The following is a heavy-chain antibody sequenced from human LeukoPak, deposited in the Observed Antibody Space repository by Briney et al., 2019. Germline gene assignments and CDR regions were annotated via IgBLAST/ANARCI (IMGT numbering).Heavy chain of an antibody. Sequence: PGGSLRLSCAASGFTFSSYAMHWVRQAPGKGLEWVAVISYDGSNKYYADSVKGRFTISRDNSKNTLYLQMNSLRAEDTAVYYCARDYPPFSGPNDAFDIWGQGTMVTVSS. D-gene: IGHD2-15*01. CDR2: ISYDGSNK. J-gene: IGHJ3*02. CDR3: ARDYPPFSGPNDAFDI. V-gene: IGHV3-30*14. CDR1: GFTFSSYA.